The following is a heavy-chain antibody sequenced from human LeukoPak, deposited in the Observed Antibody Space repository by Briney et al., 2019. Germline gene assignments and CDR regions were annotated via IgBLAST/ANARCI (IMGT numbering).Heavy chain of an antibody. CDR1: GGSISSGGYY. Sequence: KPSETLSLTCTVSGGSISSGGYYWSWIRQHPGKGLEWIGYIYYSGSTYYNPSLKSRVTISVDTSKNQFSLKLSSVTAADTAVYYCASSHKRPVAATVLSIWGQGTMVTVSS. V-gene: IGHV4-31*03. CDR2: IYYSGST. D-gene: IGHD2-15*01. J-gene: IGHJ3*02. CDR3: ASSHKRPVAATVLSI.